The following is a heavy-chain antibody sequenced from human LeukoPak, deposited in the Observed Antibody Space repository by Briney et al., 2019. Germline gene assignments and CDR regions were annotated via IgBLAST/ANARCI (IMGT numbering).Heavy chain of an antibody. CDR1: GFTFSSYA. D-gene: IGHD3-22*01. CDR2: ISGRSDDI. V-gene: IGHV3-21*06. Sequence: PGGSLRLSCAGSGFTFSSYAMDWVRQAPGKGLEWVSSISGRSDDIYYADSVKGRFTISRDNAKNSVFLQMNNLRVEDTAIYYCARRDYHDSSGYDFWGQGAPVTVSS. J-gene: IGHJ4*02. CDR3: ARRDYHDSSGYDF.